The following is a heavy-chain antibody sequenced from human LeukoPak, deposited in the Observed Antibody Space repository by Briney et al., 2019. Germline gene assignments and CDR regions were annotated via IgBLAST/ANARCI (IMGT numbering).Heavy chain of an antibody. J-gene: IGHJ4*02. CDR3: ASDRDYYDSSGYRFDY. CDR1: GFTFSSYW. V-gene: IGHV3-7*01. CDR2: IKQDGSEK. Sequence: PGGSLRLSCAASGFTFSSYWMSWVRQAPGKGLEWVANIKQDGSEKYYVDSVKGRFTISRDNAKNSLYLQMNSLRAEDTAVYYCASDRDYYDSSGYRFDYWGQGTLVTVSS. D-gene: IGHD3-22*01.